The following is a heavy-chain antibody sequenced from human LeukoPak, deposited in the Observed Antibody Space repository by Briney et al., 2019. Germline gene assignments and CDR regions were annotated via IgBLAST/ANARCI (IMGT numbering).Heavy chain of an antibody. D-gene: IGHD2-8*01. CDR1: GFTFSSYG. CDR2: ISYDGSNK. V-gene: IGHV3-30*18. CDR3: AKDLVYALDY. J-gene: IGHJ4*02. Sequence: GGSLRLSCAASGFTFSSYGMHWVRQAPGKGLEWVAVISYDGSNKYYADSVKGRFTISRDNSKNTLYLQMNSLRAVDTAVYYCAKDLVYALDYWGQGTLVTVSS.